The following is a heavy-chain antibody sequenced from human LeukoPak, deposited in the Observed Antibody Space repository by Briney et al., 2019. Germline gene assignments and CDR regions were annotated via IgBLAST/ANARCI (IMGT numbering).Heavy chain of an antibody. D-gene: IGHD3-10*01. V-gene: IGHV1-24*01. Sequence: ASVKDSCKVSGYTLTELSMHWVRQAPGKGLEWMGGFDPEDGETIYAQKFQGRVTMTEDTSTDTAYMELSSLRSEDTAVYYCATSHFSMVRGVIIIRPFDYWGQGTLVTVSS. J-gene: IGHJ4*02. CDR2: FDPEDGET. CDR1: GYTLTELS. CDR3: ATSHFSMVRGVIIIRPFDY.